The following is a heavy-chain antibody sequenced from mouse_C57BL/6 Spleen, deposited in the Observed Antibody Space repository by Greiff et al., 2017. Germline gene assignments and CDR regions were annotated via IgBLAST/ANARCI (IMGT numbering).Heavy chain of an antibody. CDR1: GYTFTDYE. D-gene: IGHD1-1*01. CDR3: TISYGSRGAY. J-gene: IGHJ3*01. Sequence: QVQLQQSGAELVRPGASVTLSCKASGYTFTDYEMHWVKQTPVHGLEWIGAIDPETGGTAYNQKFKGKAILTADKSSSTAYMELRSLTSGDSAVYYCTISYGSRGAYWGQGALVTVSA. CDR2: IDPETGGT. V-gene: IGHV1-15*01.